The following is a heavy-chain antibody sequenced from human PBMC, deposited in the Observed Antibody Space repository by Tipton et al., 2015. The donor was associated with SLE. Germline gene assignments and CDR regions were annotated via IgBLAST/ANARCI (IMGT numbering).Heavy chain of an antibody. CDR3: AIAVAGTLFFDY. Sequence: QSGAEVKKPGASVKVSCKASGFTFTSYGISWVRQAPGQGLEWMGWISAYNGNTDYAQKLQGRVTMTTDTSTSTAYMELRSLRSEDTAVYYCAIAVAGTLFFDYGGQGALVTVSS. CDR2: ISAYNGNT. D-gene: IGHD6-19*01. J-gene: IGHJ4*02. CDR1: GFTFTSYG. V-gene: IGHV1-18*01.